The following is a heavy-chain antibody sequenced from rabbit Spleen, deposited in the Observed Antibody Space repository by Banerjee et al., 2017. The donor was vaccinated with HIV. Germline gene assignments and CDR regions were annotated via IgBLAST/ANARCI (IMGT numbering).Heavy chain of an antibody. CDR3: ARDGVGGVGYAYDL. CDR2: IYADSTT. V-gene: IGHV1S45*01. CDR1: GFSFSSSYW. D-gene: IGHD6-1*01. Sequence: QEQLEESGGDLVQPEGSLTLTCTASGFSFSSSYWTCWVRQAPGKGLEWIACIYADSTTYYASWAKGRFTISKTSSTTVTLQVISLTTADTAIYFCARDGVGGVGYAYDLWGQGTLVTVS. J-gene: IGHJ3*01.